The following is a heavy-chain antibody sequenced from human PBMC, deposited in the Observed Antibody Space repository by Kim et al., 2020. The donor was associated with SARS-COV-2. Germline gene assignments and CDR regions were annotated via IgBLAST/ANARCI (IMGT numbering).Heavy chain of an antibody. Sequence: GGSLRLSCAASGFTFSSYGMHWVRQAPGKGLEWVAVISYDGSNKYYADSVKGRFTISRDNSKNTLYLQMNSLRAEDTAVYYCAKAIQSLSMYYDFWSGYYLGYWGQGTLVTVSS. CDR2: ISYDGSNK. CDR3: AKAIQSLSMYYDFWSGYYLGY. J-gene: IGHJ4*02. D-gene: IGHD3-3*01. CDR1: GFTFSSYG. V-gene: IGHV3-30*18.